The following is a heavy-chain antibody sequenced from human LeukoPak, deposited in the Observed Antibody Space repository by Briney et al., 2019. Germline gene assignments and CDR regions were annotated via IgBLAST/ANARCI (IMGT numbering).Heavy chain of an antibody. CDR2: IYYSGST. CDR1: GGSISSSSYY. Sequence: PSETLSLTCTVSGGSISSSSYYWGWIRQPPGKGLEWIGSIYYSGSTYYNPSLKSRVTIPVDTSKNQFSLKLSSVTAADTAVYYCARDVYCGGDCYRTDYWGQGTLVTVSS. D-gene: IGHD2-21*02. J-gene: IGHJ4*02. V-gene: IGHV4-39*07. CDR3: ARDVYCGGDCYRTDY.